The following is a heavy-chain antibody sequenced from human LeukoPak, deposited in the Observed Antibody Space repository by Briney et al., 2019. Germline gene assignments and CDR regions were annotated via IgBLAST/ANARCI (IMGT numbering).Heavy chain of an antibody. D-gene: IGHD3-16*02. Sequence: GGSLRLSCAASGFTFSSYGMSWVRQAPGKGLEWVSAISGSGGSTYYADSVKGRFTISRDNSKNTLYLQMNSLRAEDTAVYYCAKDRGMITFGGVIGTSDYWGQGTLVTVSS. CDR2: ISGSGGST. CDR1: GFTFSSYG. J-gene: IGHJ4*02. V-gene: IGHV3-23*01. CDR3: AKDRGMITFGGVIGTSDY.